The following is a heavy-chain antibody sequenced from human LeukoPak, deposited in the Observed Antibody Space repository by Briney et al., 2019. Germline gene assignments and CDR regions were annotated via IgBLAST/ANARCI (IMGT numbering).Heavy chain of an antibody. CDR2: ISGSGGST. D-gene: IGHD3-16*02. V-gene: IGHV3-23*01. CDR1: GFTFSSYA. Sequence: PGGSLRLSYAASGFTFSSYAMSWVRQAPGKGLEWVSAISGSGGSTYYADSVKGRFTISRDNSKNTLYLQMNSLRAEDTAVYYCAKSSYDYIWGSYRYYFDYWGQGTLVTVSS. J-gene: IGHJ4*02. CDR3: AKSSYDYIWGSYRYYFDY.